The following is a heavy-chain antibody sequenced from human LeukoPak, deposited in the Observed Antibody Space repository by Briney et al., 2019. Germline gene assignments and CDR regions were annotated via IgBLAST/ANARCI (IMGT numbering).Heavy chain of an antibody. V-gene: IGHV3-30*18. J-gene: IGHJ4*02. CDR2: ISYDGSNK. Sequence: GRSLRLSCAASGFTFSSYGMHWVRQAPGKGLEWVAVISYDGSNKYYADSVKGRFTISRDNSKNTLYLQMNSLRAEDTAVYYCAKDMGIDYYDSSGYGGPLDYWGQGTLVTVSS. CDR3: AKDMGIDYYDSSGYGGPLDY. D-gene: IGHD3-22*01. CDR1: GFTFSSYG.